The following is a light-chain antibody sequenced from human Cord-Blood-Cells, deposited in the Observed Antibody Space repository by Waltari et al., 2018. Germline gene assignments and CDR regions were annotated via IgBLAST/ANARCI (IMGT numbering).Light chain of an antibody. J-gene: IGKJ2*01. Sequence: DIQMTQSPSTLSASVGHRVTITCRASQSISSWLAWYQQKPGKAPKLLIYKASSLESGVPSRFSGSGSGTEVTLTISSLQPDDFATYYCQQYNSYSFGQGTKLEIK. CDR3: QQYNSYS. CDR2: KAS. CDR1: QSISSW. V-gene: IGKV1-5*03.